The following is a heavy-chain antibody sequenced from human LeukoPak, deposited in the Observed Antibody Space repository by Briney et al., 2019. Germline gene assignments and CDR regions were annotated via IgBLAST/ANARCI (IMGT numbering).Heavy chain of an antibody. CDR1: GRSISSGSYY. Sequence: SETLSLTCTVSGRSISSGSYYWSWIRQPAGKGLEWIGRIYTSGSTNYSPSLKSRVTISVDTSKNQFSLKLSSVTAADTAVYYCAREDYYDSSGYYWYFDLWGRGTLVTVSS. CDR2: IYTSGST. J-gene: IGHJ2*01. V-gene: IGHV4-61*02. D-gene: IGHD3-22*01. CDR3: AREDYYDSSGYYWYFDL.